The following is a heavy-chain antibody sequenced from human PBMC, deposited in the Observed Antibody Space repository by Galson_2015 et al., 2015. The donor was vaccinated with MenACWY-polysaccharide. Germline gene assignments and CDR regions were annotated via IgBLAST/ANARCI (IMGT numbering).Heavy chain of an antibody. CDR2: IQYDGSQK. D-gene: IGHD3-10*02. J-gene: IGHJ3*02. V-gene: IGHV3-33*01. CDR3: AREGSRIVFHAFDI. CDR1: GSKFRGSG. Sequence: LRLSCAASGSKFRGSGMHWVRQAPGKGLEWVAVIQYDGSQKQYTDSVRGRFSISRDNSENTLYLEMNSLRAEDTALYYCAREGSRIVFHAFDIWGQGTMVIVSS.